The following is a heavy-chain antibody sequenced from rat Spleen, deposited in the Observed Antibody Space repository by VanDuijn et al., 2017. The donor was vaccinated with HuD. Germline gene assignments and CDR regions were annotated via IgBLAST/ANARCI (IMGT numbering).Heavy chain of an antibody. CDR2: KDNAGST. CDR1: GYSITSSYK. CDR3: ASVY. V-gene: IGHV3-3*01. J-gene: IGHJ2*01. Sequence: EVQPQESGPGLVKPSQSLSLTCSVTGYSITSSYKWNWIRKFPGHKLEWMGYKDNAGSTNYNPSLKSRISITRDTSKNQFFLQMNNLKEEDTAIYYCASVYWGQGVMVTVSS.